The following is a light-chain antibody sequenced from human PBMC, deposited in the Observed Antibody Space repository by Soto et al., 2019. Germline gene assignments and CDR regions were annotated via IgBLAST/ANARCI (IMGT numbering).Light chain of an antibody. CDR3: AAWDSSLNSHLL. CDR1: SSNIGSNP. Sequence: QSMLAQPPSASGTPGQRVTISCSGSSSNIGSNPVNWYQQLPGTAPKLLIYSNNQRPSGVPDRFSGSKSGTSASLAISALQSEDEADNYCAAWDSSLNSHLLFGGGTKVTVL. J-gene: IGLJ2*01. V-gene: IGLV1-44*01. CDR2: SNN.